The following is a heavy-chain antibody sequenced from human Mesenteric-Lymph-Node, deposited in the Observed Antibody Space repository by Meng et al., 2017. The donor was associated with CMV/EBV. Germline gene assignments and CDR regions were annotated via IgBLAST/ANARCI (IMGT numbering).Heavy chain of an antibody. CDR1: GFTFSSYW. CDR2: IKQGASET. J-gene: IGHJ5*02. V-gene: IGHV3-7*01. Sequence: GGSLRLSCAASGFTFSSYWMSWVRQAPGKGLEWVANIKQGASETYYVESVKGRFTVSRDDARNSLYLQMSSLRAEDTAVYYCARVGPLGWTAVDIGRINYFHPWGQGTLVTVSS. CDR3: ARVGPLGWTAVDIGRINYFHP. D-gene: IGHD3/OR15-3a*01.